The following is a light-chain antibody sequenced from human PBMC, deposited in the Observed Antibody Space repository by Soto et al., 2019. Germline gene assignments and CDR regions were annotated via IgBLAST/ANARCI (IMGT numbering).Light chain of an antibody. CDR1: SSDDGDYNY. Sequence: QSALTQPASVSGSPGQSITISCTGTSSDDGDYNYVSWYQQHPGKAPKLMIYDVSHRPSGVSNRFSGSKSGNTASLTISGLQAEDEADYYCNSYTSSSTLVVFGGGTKVAVL. CDR2: DVS. V-gene: IGLV2-14*01. CDR3: NSYTSSSTLVV. J-gene: IGLJ2*01.